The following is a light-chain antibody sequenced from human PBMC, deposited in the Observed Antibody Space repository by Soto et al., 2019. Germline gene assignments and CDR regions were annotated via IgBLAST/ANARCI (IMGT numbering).Light chain of an antibody. CDR2: EVS. V-gene: IGLV2-8*01. Sequence: QSVLTQPPSASGSPGQSVTVSCTGTSSDIGDTHYVSWYQQHPGKAPKLMVYEVSKRPSGVPDRFSGSKSGNTASLTVSGLRAEDEGDYYCSSYAGRDTVVFGSGTKVTVL. CDR3: SSYAGRDTVV. CDR1: SSDIGDTHY. J-gene: IGLJ1*01.